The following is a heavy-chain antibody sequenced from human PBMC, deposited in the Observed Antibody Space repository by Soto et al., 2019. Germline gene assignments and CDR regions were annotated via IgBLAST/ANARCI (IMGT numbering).Heavy chain of an antibody. CDR1: GFTFSDYY. D-gene: IGHD3-22*01. J-gene: IGHJ4*02. Sequence: VGSLRLSCAASGFTFSDYYMSWIRQAPGKGLEWVSYISSSGSTIHYADSVKGRFTISRDNAKNSLYLQMNSLRAEDTAVYYCARERYDSSGYAFDYWGQGTLVTVS. CDR2: ISSSGSTI. CDR3: ARERYDSSGYAFDY. V-gene: IGHV3-11*01.